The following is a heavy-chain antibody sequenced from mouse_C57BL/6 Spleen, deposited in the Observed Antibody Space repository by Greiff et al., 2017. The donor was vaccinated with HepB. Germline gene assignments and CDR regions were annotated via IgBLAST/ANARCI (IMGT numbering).Heavy chain of an antibody. J-gene: IGHJ2*01. V-gene: IGHV1-82*01. Sequence: QVQLQQSGPELVKPGASVKISCKASGYAFSSSWLNWVKQRPGKGLEWIGRIYPGDGDTNYNGKFKGKATLTADKSSSTAYMQLSSLTSEDSAVYFCAREGVWGPFDYWGQGTTLTVSS. CDR2: IYPGDGDT. D-gene: IGHD2-10*02. CDR3: AREGVWGPFDY. CDR1: GYAFSSSW.